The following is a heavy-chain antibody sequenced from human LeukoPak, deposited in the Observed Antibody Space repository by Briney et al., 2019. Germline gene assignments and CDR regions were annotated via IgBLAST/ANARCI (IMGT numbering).Heavy chain of an antibody. CDR1: GGSIGSGGYY. CDR2: IYYSGST. J-gene: IGHJ4*02. Sequence: SETLSLTCTVSGGSIGSGGYYWSWIRQHPGKGLEWIGYIYYSGSTYYNPSLKSRVTISVDTSKNQFSLKLSSVTAADTAVYYCARTGYNPKYYYFDYWGQGTLVTVSS. D-gene: IGHD1-1*01. V-gene: IGHV4-31*03. CDR3: ARTGYNPKYYYFDY.